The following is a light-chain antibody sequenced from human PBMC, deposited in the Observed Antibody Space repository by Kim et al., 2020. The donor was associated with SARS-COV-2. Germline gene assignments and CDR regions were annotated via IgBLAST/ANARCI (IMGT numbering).Light chain of an antibody. CDR2: QDS. V-gene: IGLV3-1*01. CDR3: QAWDSSTWV. Sequence: VSPGKTASITCSGDKLGDKYACWYQQKPGQSPVLVIYQDSKRPSGIPERFSGSNSGNTATLTISGTQAMDEADYYCQAWDSSTWVFGGGTQLTVL. CDR1: KLGDKY. J-gene: IGLJ3*02.